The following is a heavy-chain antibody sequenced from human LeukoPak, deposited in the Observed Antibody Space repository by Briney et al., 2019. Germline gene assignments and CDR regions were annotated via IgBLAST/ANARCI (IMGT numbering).Heavy chain of an antibody. J-gene: IGHJ4*02. D-gene: IGHD2-15*01. CDR1: GFTFSSYE. V-gene: IGHV3-33*08. CDR2: IWYDGSNT. Sequence: GGSLRLSCAASGFTFSSYEMNWVRQAPGKGLEWVAVIWYDGSNTYYADSVKGRFTISRDNYNDTLYLQMNSLRAEDTAMYYCARGGPRGVANFDYWGQGTLVTVSS. CDR3: ARGGPRGVANFDY.